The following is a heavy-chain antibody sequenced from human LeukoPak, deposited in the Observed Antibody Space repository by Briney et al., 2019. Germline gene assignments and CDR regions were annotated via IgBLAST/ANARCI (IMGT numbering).Heavy chain of an antibody. Sequence: ASVKVTCKASGYTFTNYGITWVRQDPGQGLEWMGWISAYNGNTNYAQKLQGRVTMTTDTSTSTAYMELRSLRSDDTAVYYCARGPAGLGDYWGQGTLVTVSS. J-gene: IGHJ4*02. CDR1: GYTFTNYG. CDR3: ARGPAGLGDY. V-gene: IGHV1-18*01. D-gene: IGHD2-2*01. CDR2: ISAYNGNT.